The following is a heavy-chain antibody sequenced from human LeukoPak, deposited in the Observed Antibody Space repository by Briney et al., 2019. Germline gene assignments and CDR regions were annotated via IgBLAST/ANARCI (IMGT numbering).Heavy chain of an antibody. CDR2: IKQDGSEK. D-gene: IGHD3-10*01. CDR3: ARDGSWSMVRGVKQLFSDY. V-gene: IGHV3-7*03. CDR1: GFTFSNYW. J-gene: IGHJ4*02. Sequence: GSLRLSCAASGFTFSNYWMSWVRQAPGKGLEWVANIKQDGSEKYYVDSVKGRFTISRDNAKNSLYLQMNSLRAEDTAVYYCARDGSWSMVRGVKQLFSDYWGQGTLVTVSS.